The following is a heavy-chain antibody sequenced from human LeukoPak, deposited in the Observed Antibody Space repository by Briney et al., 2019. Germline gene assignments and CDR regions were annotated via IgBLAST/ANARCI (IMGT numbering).Heavy chain of an antibody. CDR1: GYTFTDYH. CDR3: VRENWYYDY. CDR2: IIPDNGGT. J-gene: IGHJ4*02. V-gene: IGHV1-2*02. Sequence: ASVKVSCTASGYTFTDYHMHWVRQAPGPGLEWMGRIIPDNGGTSFAQGFQGRVTMTRDTSITTAYMELSRLTSDDTAVYYCVRENWYYDYWGQGTPVTVSS. D-gene: IGHD1-7*01.